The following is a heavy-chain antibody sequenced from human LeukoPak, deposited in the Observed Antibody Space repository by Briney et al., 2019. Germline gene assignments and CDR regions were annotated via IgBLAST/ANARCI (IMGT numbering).Heavy chain of an antibody. CDR1: GFTFSSYA. D-gene: IGHD4-17*01. CDR3: ARGQTVWLDYGDQGYYFDY. Sequence: PGGSLRLSCAASGFTFSSYAMSWVRQAPGKGLEWVSAISGSGGSTYYADSVKGRFTISRDNSKNTLYLQMNSLRAEDTAVYYCARGQTVWLDYGDQGYYFDYWGQGTLVTVSS. V-gene: IGHV3-23*01. CDR2: ISGSGGST. J-gene: IGHJ4*02.